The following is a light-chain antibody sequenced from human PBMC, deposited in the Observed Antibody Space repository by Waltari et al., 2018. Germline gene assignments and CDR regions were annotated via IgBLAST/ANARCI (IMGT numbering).Light chain of an antibody. Sequence: QSVLTQPPSASETPGQRVTISCSGSGSNVGSNTVSWYQQFPGTAPRLLVNNNDERPSGVPGLFSGSKSGSSGSLAITGLQSEDEADYYCAAWDDSLNGWVFGRGTKVTVL. J-gene: IGLJ3*02. CDR1: GSNVGSNT. CDR3: AAWDDSLNGWV. CDR2: NND. V-gene: IGLV1-44*01.